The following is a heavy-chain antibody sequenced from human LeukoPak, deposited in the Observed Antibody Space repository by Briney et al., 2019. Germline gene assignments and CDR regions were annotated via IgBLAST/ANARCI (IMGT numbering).Heavy chain of an antibody. Sequence: GGSLRLSCAASGFTFSSYWMHWVRQAPGKGLEWVSYISSSSSTIYYADSVKGRFTISRDNAKNSLYLQMNSLRAEDTAVYYCAREPLSGIDYWGQGTLVTVSS. CDR2: ISSSSSTI. D-gene: IGHD1-26*01. J-gene: IGHJ4*02. CDR1: GFTFSSYW. CDR3: AREPLSGIDY. V-gene: IGHV3-48*01.